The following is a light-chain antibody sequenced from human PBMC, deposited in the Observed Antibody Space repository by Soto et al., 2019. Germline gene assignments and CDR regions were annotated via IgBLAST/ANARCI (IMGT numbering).Light chain of an antibody. Sequence: QSALTQPRSVSGSPGQSVTISCTGTSSDVGGYNYVSWYQQHPGKAPKLMIYDVSKRPSGVPDRFSGSKSGNTASLTISGLQAEDEADYYCCSYAGTSYVFGTVNKVTV. CDR3: CSYAGTSYV. CDR1: SSDVGGYNY. CDR2: DVS. V-gene: IGLV2-11*01. J-gene: IGLJ1*01.